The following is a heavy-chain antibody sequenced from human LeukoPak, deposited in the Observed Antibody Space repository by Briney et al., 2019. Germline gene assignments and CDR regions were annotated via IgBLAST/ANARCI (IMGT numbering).Heavy chain of an antibody. Sequence: GASVKVSCKASGYTFTSCAISWVRQAPGQGLEWMGWINAYNDNTNYAQKLQGRVTMTTDTSTSTAYMELRSLRSDDTAVYYCASRYCSSSTSCYAEDAFDIWGQGTMVTVSS. D-gene: IGHD2-2*01. J-gene: IGHJ3*02. CDR2: INAYNDNT. CDR1: GYTFTSCA. V-gene: IGHV1-18*01. CDR3: ASRYCSSSTSCYAEDAFDI.